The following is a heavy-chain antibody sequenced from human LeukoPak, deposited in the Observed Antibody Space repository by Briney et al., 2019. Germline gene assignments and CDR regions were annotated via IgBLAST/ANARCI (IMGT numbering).Heavy chain of an antibody. Sequence: SETLSLTCTVSGYSISSGYYWGWIRQPPGKGLEWIGSIYHSGSTYYNPSLKSRVTISVDTSKNQFSLKLSSVTAADTAVYYYARTAIYYYDSSGYYHNWFDPWGQGTLVTVSS. CDR2: IYHSGST. CDR3: ARTAIYYYDSSGYYHNWFDP. V-gene: IGHV4-38-2*02. D-gene: IGHD3-22*01. CDR1: GYSISSGYY. J-gene: IGHJ5*02.